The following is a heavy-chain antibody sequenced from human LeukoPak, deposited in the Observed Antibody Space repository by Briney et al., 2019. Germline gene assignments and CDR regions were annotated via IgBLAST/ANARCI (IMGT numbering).Heavy chain of an antibody. D-gene: IGHD4-23*01. CDR3: ARSHPDYGGEFDY. J-gene: IGHJ4*02. CDR1: GYTFTSYD. V-gene: IGHV1-8*01. Sequence: ASVKVSCKASGYTFTSYDINWARQATGQGLEWMGWMNPNSGNTGYAQKFQGRVTMTRNTSISTAYMELSSLRSEDTAVYYCARSHPDYGGEFDYWGQGTLVTVSS. CDR2: MNPNSGNT.